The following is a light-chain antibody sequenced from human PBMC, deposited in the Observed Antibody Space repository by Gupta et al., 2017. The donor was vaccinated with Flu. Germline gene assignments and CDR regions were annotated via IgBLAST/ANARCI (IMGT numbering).Light chain of an antibody. V-gene: IGLV2-14*01. CDR1: SSDVGCYNY. CDR3: SSYTSSSTRV. CDR2: EVS. J-gene: IGLJ3*02. Sequence: SITITSTGTSSDVGCYNYVSWYQQHPGKATKLMIYEVSKRPSGVANRFSGSKSGNTASLTISGLQDEDEADYYCSSYTSSSTRVFGGGTKLTVL.